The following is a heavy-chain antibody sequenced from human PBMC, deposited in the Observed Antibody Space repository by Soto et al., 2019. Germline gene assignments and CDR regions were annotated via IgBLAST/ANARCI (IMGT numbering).Heavy chain of an antibody. D-gene: IGHD3-22*01. CDR1: GFTFSSYG. J-gene: IGHJ4*02. V-gene: IGHV3-30*18. Sequence: GGSLRLSCAASGFTFSSYGMHWVRQAPGKGLEWVAVISYDGSNKYYADSVKGRFTISRDNSKNTLYLQMNSLRAEDTAVYYCAKEGGYLEYYFDYWGQGTLVTVSS. CDR2: ISYDGSNK. CDR3: AKEGGYLEYYFDY.